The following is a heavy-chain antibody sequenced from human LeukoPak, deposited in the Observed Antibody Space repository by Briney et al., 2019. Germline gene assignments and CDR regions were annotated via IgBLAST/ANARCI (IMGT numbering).Heavy chain of an antibody. J-gene: IGHJ4*02. V-gene: IGHV4-4*02. CDR2: IAHDGTT. CDR3: TREDRPYCPFAY. Sequence: SETLSLTCGASGGSIDITNYWSWVRQAPGKGLEWIGEIAHDGTTNYNPSLRSRVAMSFDSANNQFSLSLTSVTAADTAVYYCTREDRPYCPFAYWGQGVLVTVSS. CDR1: GGSIDITNY. D-gene: IGHD1-26*01.